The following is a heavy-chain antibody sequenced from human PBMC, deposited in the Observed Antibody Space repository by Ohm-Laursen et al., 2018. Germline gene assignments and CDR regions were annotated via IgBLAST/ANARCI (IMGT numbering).Heavy chain of an antibody. CDR2: ISGSGGST. CDR3: AKDYSSSSPNYGMDV. CDR1: GFTFTNYA. J-gene: IGHJ6*02. D-gene: IGHD6-13*01. V-gene: IGHV3-23*01. Sequence: SLRLSCAASGFTFTNYAMSWVRQAPGKGLEWVSAISGSGGSTYYADSVKGRFTISRDNSKNTLYLQMNSRRAEDTAVYYCAKDYSSSSPNYGMDVWGQGTTVTVSS.